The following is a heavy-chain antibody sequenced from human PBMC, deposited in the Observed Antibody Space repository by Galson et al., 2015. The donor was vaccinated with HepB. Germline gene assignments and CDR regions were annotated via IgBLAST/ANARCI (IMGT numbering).Heavy chain of an antibody. Sequence: CAISGDSVSSNSVAWSWIRQSPSRGLEWLGRTYYRSKWYSDYAVSVRGRITVNSDTSKNQFSLQLNSVTPEDTAVYYCAREGDKTTDAFDIWGQGTMVTVSS. D-gene: IGHD1-7*01. V-gene: IGHV6-1*01. J-gene: IGHJ3*02. CDR1: GDSVSSNSVA. CDR3: AREGDKTTDAFDI. CDR2: TYYRSKWYS.